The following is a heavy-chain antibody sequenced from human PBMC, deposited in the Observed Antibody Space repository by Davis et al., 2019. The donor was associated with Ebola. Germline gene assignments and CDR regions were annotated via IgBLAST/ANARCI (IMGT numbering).Heavy chain of an antibody. Sequence: GGSLRLSCTASGFAFNTKWMSWVRQAPGKGPEWVATIKEDGTQTNYVDSVKGRFTISRDNAKNTLYLQMNTLRAEDTAVYYCARDLGMGRRVDAFDIWGQGTMVTVSS. J-gene: IGHJ3*02. V-gene: IGHV3-7*01. D-gene: IGHD7-27*01. CDR2: IKEDGTQT. CDR3: ARDLGMGRRVDAFDI. CDR1: GFAFNTKW.